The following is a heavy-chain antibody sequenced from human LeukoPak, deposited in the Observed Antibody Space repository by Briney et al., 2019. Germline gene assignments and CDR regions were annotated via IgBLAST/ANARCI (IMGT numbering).Heavy chain of an antibody. Sequence: ASVKVSCKASGYTFTSYYMHWVRQAPGQGLEWMGIINPSGGSTSYAQKFQGRVTMTRDTSISTAYMELSRLRSDETAVYYCARPYYYGSGSYSEGAFNIWGQGTMVTVSS. V-gene: IGHV1-46*01. CDR3: ARPYYYGSGSYSEGAFNI. CDR1: GYTFTSYY. D-gene: IGHD3-10*01. J-gene: IGHJ3*02. CDR2: INPSGGST.